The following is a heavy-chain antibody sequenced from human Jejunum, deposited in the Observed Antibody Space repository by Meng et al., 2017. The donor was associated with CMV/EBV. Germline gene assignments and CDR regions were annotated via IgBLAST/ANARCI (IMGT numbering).Heavy chain of an antibody. CDR3: ARECVGEAYDCQWNYWFDP. CDR2: FHPGGTT. J-gene: IGHJ5*02. V-gene: IGHV4-4*07. CDR1: GGPISGYY. D-gene: IGHD3-16*01. Sequence: QVEVDESGPGLVMSSETLSLTCSVSGGPISGYYWSWVRQPAGKRLEWIGRFHPGGTTNYNPSLENRITVSVDSSKNQFFLKLTSVTAADTAIYYCARECVGEAYDCQWNYWFDPWGRGTLVTVSS.